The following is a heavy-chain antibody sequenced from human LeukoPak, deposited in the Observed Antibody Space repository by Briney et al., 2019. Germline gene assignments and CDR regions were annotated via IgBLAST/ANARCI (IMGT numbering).Heavy chain of an antibody. J-gene: IGHJ4*02. Sequence: GGSLRLSCAASGFTFNDYGMSWVRQAPGRGLEWVSVIYSGGSTYYAASVKGRFTISRDNSKNTLYLQMNSLRAEDTAVYYCARPKMAVVTPLDYWGQGTLVTVSS. CDR3: ARPKMAVVTPLDY. D-gene: IGHD4-23*01. CDR2: IYSGGST. V-gene: IGHV3-66*04. CDR1: GFTFNDYG.